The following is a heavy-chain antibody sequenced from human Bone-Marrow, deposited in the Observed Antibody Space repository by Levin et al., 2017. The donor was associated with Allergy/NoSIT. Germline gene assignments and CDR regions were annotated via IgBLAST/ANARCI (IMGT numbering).Heavy chain of an antibody. Sequence: GESLKISCAASGFTFRTYAMHWVRQAPGKGLEWVAVISYDGSNKFYADSVKGRFTISRDNSKNMMYLQMNSLRTEDTAVYYCARDRRVGGNDAFDIWGQGTMATVSS. CDR3: ARDRRVGGNDAFDI. J-gene: IGHJ3*02. CDR2: ISYDGSNK. D-gene: IGHD3-16*01. V-gene: IGHV3-30-3*01. CDR1: GFTFRTYA.